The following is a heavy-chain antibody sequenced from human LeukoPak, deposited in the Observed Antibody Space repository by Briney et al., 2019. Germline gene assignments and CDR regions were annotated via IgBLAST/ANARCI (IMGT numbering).Heavy chain of an antibody. CDR3: ARRIDSRGWYRDDY. J-gene: IGHJ4*02. Sequence: AETLSLTCTVSGDSISSSSYFWGWIRQPPGKGLEWIGSVYDSGSTYYNPSLKSRVTISVDTSKNQFSLKLSSVAAADTAIYYCARRIDSRGWYRDDYWGQGILVTVSS. V-gene: IGHV4-39*01. CDR1: GDSISSSSYF. CDR2: VYDSGST. D-gene: IGHD6-19*01.